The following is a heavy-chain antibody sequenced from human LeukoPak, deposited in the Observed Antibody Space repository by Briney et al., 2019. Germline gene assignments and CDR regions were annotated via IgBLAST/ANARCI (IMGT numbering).Heavy chain of an antibody. V-gene: IGHV1-8*01. CDR2: MNPNSGNT. D-gene: IGHD3-22*01. CDR3: AREGDSSGYYSYFDY. J-gene: IGHJ4*02. CDR1: GYTFTSYV. Sequence: GASVKVSCKASGYTFTSYVINWVRQATGQGLEWMGWMNPNSGNTGYAQKFQGRVTMTRNTSISTAYMELSSLRSEDTAVYYCAREGDSSGYYSYFDYWGQGTLVTVSS.